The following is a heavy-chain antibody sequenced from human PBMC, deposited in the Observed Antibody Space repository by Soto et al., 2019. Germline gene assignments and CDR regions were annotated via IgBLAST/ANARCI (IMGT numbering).Heavy chain of an antibody. J-gene: IGHJ6*02. V-gene: IGHV4-59*01. Sequence: QVQLQESGPGLVKPSETLSLTCTVSGGSISSYYLTWIRQPPGKGLEWIGYIYYNGRTNYNPSLKRRVNISLDTSKNQFSLNLSSVTAADTAVYYCARGAEWFGGRMDVWGQGTTVTVSS. D-gene: IGHD3-10*01. CDR1: GGSISSYY. CDR2: IYYNGRT. CDR3: ARGAEWFGGRMDV.